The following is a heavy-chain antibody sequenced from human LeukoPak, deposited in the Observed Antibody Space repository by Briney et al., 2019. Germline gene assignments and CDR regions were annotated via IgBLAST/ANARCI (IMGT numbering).Heavy chain of an antibody. Sequence: QPGGSLRLSCAASGFTFSSYAMSWVRQAPGKGLEWVSAISGSGGSTYYADSVKGRFTISRDNSKNTLYLQMNSLRAEGTAVYYCARATGAVTTLGFDYWGQGTLVTVSS. D-gene: IGHD4-17*01. CDR1: GFTFSSYA. V-gene: IGHV3-23*01. CDR2: ISGSGGST. J-gene: IGHJ4*02. CDR3: ARATGAVTTLGFDY.